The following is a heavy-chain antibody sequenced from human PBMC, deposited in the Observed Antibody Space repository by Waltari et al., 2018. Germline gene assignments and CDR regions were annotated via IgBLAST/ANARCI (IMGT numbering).Heavy chain of an antibody. CDR1: GFTFSSYS. CDR3: ARAPALYGMDV. V-gene: IGHV3-21*01. CDR2: ISSSSSYI. J-gene: IGHJ6*02. Sequence: EVQLVESGGGLVKPGGSLRLSCAASGFTFSSYSMNWVRQAPGKGLEWVSSISSSSSYIYYADSVKGRFAISRDNAKNSLYLQMNSLRAEDTAVYYCARAPALYGMDVWGQGTTVTVSS.